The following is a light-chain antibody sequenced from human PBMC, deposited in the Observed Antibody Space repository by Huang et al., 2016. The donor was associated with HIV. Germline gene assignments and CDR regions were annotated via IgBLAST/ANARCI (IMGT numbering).Light chain of an antibody. CDR1: QSVSSY. Sequence: EIVLTQSPATLSLSPGERATLSCRASQSVSSYLAWHQQRPGQAPRLLIYDASNRATGIPARFRGSGSGTDFTLTISSLEPEDVAVYYCQQRSNWPPLTFGGGTKVEIK. J-gene: IGKJ4*01. CDR2: DAS. CDR3: QQRSNWPPLT. V-gene: IGKV3-11*01.